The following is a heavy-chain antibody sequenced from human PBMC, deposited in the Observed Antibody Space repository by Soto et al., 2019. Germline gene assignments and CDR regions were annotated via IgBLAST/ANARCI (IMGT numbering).Heavy chain of an antibody. J-gene: IGHJ4*02. CDR2: IYHSGST. CDR1: GGSISSSNW. V-gene: IGHV4-4*02. D-gene: IGHD6-13*01. CDR3: ARALYSSRWYGRGGEFDY. Sequence: QVQLQESGPGLVKPSGTLSLTCAVSGGSISSSNWWSWVRQPPGKGLEWIGEIYHSGSTNYNPSLKGRVTISVDKSKNQFSLSLSSVTAADTAVYYCARALYSSRWYGRGGEFDYWGQGTLVTVSS.